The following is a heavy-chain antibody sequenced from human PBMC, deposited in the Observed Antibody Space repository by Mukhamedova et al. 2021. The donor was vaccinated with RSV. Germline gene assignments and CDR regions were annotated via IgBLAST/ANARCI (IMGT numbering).Heavy chain of an antibody. J-gene: IGHJ6*02. V-gene: IGHV3-30*01. Sequence: GSNKYYADSVKGRFTISRDNSKNTLYLQMNSLRAEDTAVYYGVVVAASNLYGMDVWGQGTTVTVSS. CDR2: GSNK. CDR3: VVVAASNLYGMDV. D-gene: IGHD2-15*01.